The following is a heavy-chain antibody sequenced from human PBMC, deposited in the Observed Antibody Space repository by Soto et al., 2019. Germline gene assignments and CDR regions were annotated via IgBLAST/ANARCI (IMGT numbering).Heavy chain of an antibody. Sequence: GASVKVSCKASGGTFSSYAISWVRQAPGQGLEWMGGIIPIFGTANYAQKFQGRVTITADESTSTAYMELSSLRSEDTAVYYCARGEGGSGSYFQNAWVGPANHYYYYYGMDVWGQGTTVTASS. D-gene: IGHD3-10*01. CDR2: IIPIFGTA. CDR3: ARGEGGSGSYFQNAWVGPANHYYYYYGMDV. V-gene: IGHV1-69*13. J-gene: IGHJ6*02. CDR1: GGTFSSYA.